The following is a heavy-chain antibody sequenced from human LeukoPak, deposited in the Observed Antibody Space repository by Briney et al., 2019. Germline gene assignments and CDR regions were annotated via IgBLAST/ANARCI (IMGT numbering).Heavy chain of an antibody. CDR1: GGSISSYY. CDR2: IYTSGST. V-gene: IGHV4-4*09. Sequence: KPSETLSLTCTVSGGSISSYYWSWIRQPPGKGLEWIGYIYTSGSTNYNPSLKSRVTISVDTSKNQFSLKLSSVTAADTAVYYCARLGGYDLDYWGQGTLVTVSS. CDR3: ARLGGYDLDY. J-gene: IGHJ4*02. D-gene: IGHD5-12*01.